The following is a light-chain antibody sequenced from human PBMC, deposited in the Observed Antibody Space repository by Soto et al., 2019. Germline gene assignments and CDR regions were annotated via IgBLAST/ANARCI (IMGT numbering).Light chain of an antibody. CDR1: QSVLYSSNNKNY. J-gene: IGKJ2*01. V-gene: IGKV4-1*01. CDR2: WAS. Sequence: DIVMTQSPDSLAVSLGERATINCKSSQSVLYSSNNKNYLAWYQQKPGQPPKLLIYWASTRESGVPDRFSGSGSGKDFTLTIISLQAEDVAVSYCQQYYSTPHTFGQGTKLAIK. CDR3: QQYYSTPHT.